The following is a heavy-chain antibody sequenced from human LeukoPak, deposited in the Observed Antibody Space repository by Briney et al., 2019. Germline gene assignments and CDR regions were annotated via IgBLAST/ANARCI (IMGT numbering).Heavy chain of an antibody. CDR3: ARAAGPRYCSSTSCRNDYYYAMDV. CDR1: GGTFSSYA. Sequence: ASVKVSCRASGGTFSSYAISWVRQAPGQGLEWMGGIIPIFGTANYAQKFQGRVTITADKSTSTAYMELSSLRSEDTAVYYCARAAGPRYCSSTSCRNDYYYAMDVWGKGTTVTVSS. D-gene: IGHD2-2*01. CDR2: IIPIFGTA. V-gene: IGHV1-69*06. J-gene: IGHJ6*04.